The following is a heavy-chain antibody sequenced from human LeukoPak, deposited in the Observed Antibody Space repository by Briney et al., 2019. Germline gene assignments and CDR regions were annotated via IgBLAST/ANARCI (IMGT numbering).Heavy chain of an antibody. D-gene: IGHD3-16*01. Sequence: PGGSLRLSCAASGFTFSIYAMSWVRQAPGKGLQWVSSITSSGDGTYYADSVKGRFTISRDNSENMLYLQMNSLRVEDTAVYFCAKDRWGSFDYWGQGTPVTVSS. CDR2: ITSSGDGT. J-gene: IGHJ4*02. CDR1: GFTFSIYA. CDR3: AKDRWGSFDY. V-gene: IGHV3-23*01.